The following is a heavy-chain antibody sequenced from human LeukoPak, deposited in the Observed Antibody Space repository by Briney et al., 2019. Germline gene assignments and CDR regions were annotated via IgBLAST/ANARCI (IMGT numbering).Heavy chain of an antibody. CDR1: GFTFSSYG. CDR3: AKEQRGDCCPLDY. D-gene: IGHD2-21*02. J-gene: IGHJ4*02. CDR2: IRYDGSNK. Sequence: GGSLRLSCAASGFTFSSYGMHWVRQAPGKGLEWVAFIRYDGSNKYYADSVKGRFTISRDNSKNTLYLQMNSLRAEDTAVYYCAKEQRGDCCPLDYWGQGTLVTVSS. V-gene: IGHV3-30*02.